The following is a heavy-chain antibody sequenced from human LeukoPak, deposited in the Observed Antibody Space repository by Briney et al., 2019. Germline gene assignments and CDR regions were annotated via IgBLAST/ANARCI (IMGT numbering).Heavy chain of an antibody. Sequence: GGSLRLSCAASGFTFSSYSMNWVRQAPGKGLEWVSYISSSSSTIYYADSVKGRFTISRDNAKNSLYLQMNSLRAEDTAVYYCARGVRGYCSGGSCYRNYYFDYWGQGTLVTVSS. CDR1: GFTFSSYS. CDR2: ISSSSSTI. CDR3: ARGVRGYCSGGSCYRNYYFDY. V-gene: IGHV3-48*04. J-gene: IGHJ4*02. D-gene: IGHD2-15*01.